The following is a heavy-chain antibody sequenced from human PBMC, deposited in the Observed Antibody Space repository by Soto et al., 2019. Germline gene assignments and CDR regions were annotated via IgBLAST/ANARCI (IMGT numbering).Heavy chain of an antibody. Sequence: VQLVESGGGVVQPGRSLRLLCEASGFTFSRYGMHWVRQAPGMGLEWVAVISWDGLAQYYGDSVKGRFTISRDNSQSTLYLQMNSLRTEDTAIYYCAKETIQVGGPNYFDYWGQGVLATVSS. J-gene: IGHJ4*02. D-gene: IGHD1-1*01. CDR2: ISWDGLAQ. CDR3: AKETIQVGGPNYFDY. CDR1: GFTFSRYG. V-gene: IGHV3-30*18.